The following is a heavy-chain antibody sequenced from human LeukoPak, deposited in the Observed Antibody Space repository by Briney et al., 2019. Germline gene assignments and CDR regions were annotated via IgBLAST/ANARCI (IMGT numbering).Heavy chain of an antibody. CDR3: VTVRRQYYNDIDY. J-gene: IGHJ4*02. D-gene: IGHD2/OR15-2a*01. V-gene: IGHV3-48*03. Sequence: GGSLRLSCAAAGGTFSSSEMNWVRRAPGKGLEWISYISSGGSIYYADSVKGRFTISRDNAKNSLYLQMNSMIAADTATYHCVTVRRQYYNDIDYWGPGKLVTVSS. CDR2: ISSGGSI. CDR1: GGTFSSSE.